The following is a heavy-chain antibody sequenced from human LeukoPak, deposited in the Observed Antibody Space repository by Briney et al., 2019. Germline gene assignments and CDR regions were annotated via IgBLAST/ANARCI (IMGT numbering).Heavy chain of an antibody. Sequence: GESLKISCKGSGYNFPTYWIGWVRQMPGKGLEWTGFIYPGDSDTKYSPSFQGQVSISVDESISTASLQWSRLKASDTAMYYCVRTYDRSGHYYPDYWGQGTLVTVSS. CDR2: IYPGDSDT. D-gene: IGHD3-22*01. CDR1: GYNFPTYW. V-gene: IGHV5-51*01. J-gene: IGHJ4*02. CDR3: VRTYDRSGHYYPDY.